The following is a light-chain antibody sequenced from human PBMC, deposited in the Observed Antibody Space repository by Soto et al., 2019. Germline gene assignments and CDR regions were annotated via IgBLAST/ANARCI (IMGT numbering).Light chain of an antibody. CDR3: QPYGSSPRT. CDR1: QSVDNNY. CDR2: AAY. V-gene: IGKV3-20*01. Sequence: ILLTHSPATLSFSPWQGATLSFRSDQSVDNNYLAWYQQKPGQPPRPLISAAYRRATGVTDRFSGSGYGTDFTLNISRLETEDIEVYYCQPYGSSPRTVGPGTQVDIK. J-gene: IGKJ1*01.